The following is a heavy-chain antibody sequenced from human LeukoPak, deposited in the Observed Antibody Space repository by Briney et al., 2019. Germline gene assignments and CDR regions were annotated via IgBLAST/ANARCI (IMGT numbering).Heavy chain of an antibody. V-gene: IGHV4-34*01. CDR1: GGSFSGYY. J-gene: IGHJ4*02. Sequence: SETLSLTCAVYGGSFSGYYWSWIRQPPGKGLEWIGEINHMGSTNYNPSLKSRVTISVNTSKNQFALKLSSVTAADTAVYYCARVSRWLQCFDYWGQGTLVTVSS. CDR2: INHMGST. D-gene: IGHD5-24*01. CDR3: ARVSRWLQCFDY.